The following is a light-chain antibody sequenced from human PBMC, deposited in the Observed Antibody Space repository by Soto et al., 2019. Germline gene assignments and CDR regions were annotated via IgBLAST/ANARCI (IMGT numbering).Light chain of an antibody. CDR3: QQYNRFSWT. CDR2: KAS. CDR1: QSIDKW. Sequence: DIQMTQSPSTLSASVGDRVTITCRASQSIDKWLAWYQQKPGKAPKLLIYKASILQSGLPSRFSGSGSGTEFTLTISSLQPDDVGSYFCQQYNRFSWTFGQGTKVEIK. J-gene: IGKJ1*01. V-gene: IGKV1-5*03.